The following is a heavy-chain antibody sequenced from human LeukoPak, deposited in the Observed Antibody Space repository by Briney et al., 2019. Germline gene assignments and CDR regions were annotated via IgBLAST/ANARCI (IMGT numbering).Heavy chain of an antibody. CDR2: IWYDGSNK. CDR3: ARDKGYCSSTSCYSHYYYGMDV. CDR1: GFTFSSYG. V-gene: IGHV3-33*01. Sequence: HPGGSLRLSCAASGFTFSSYGMHWVRQAPGKGLEWVAVIWYDGSNKYYADSVKGRFTISRDNSKNTLYLQMNSLRAEDTAVYYCARDKGYCSSTSCYSHYYYGMDVWGQGTTVTVSS. D-gene: IGHD2-2*01. J-gene: IGHJ6*02.